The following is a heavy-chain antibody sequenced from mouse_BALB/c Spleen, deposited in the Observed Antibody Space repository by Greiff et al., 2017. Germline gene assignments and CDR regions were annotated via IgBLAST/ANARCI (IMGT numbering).Heavy chain of an antibody. D-gene: IGHD6-1*01. CDR3: ARGPNRDYAMDY. V-gene: IGHV5-17*02. Sequence: EVKLVESGGGLVQPGGSRKLSCAASGFTFSSFGMHWVRQAPEKGLEWVAYISSGSSTIYYADTVKGRFTISRDNPKNTLFLQMTSLRSEDTAMYYCARGPNRDYAMDYWGQGTSVTVSS. CDR2: ISSGSSTI. CDR1: GFTFSSFG. J-gene: IGHJ4*01.